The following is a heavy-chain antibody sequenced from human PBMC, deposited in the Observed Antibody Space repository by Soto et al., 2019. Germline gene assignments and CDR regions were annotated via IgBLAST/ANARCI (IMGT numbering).Heavy chain of an antibody. V-gene: IGHV3-49*03. CDR1: GFTFGDYA. Sequence: GGSLRLSCTASGFTFGDYAMSWFRQAPGKGLEWVGFIRSKAYGGTTEYAASVKGRFTISRDDSKSIAYLQMNSLKTEDTAVYYCTSSTSLRTFYYYYGMDVWGQGTTVTVSS. CDR2: IRSKAYGGTT. CDR3: TSSTSLRTFYYYYGMDV. D-gene: IGHD5-12*01. J-gene: IGHJ6*02.